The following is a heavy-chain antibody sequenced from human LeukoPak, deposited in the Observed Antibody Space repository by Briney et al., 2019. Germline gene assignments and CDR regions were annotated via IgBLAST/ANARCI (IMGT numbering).Heavy chain of an antibody. CDR2: ISGSGGTT. Sequence: GGSLRLSCAASGFTFITYGMSWVRQAPGKGLEWVSTISGSGGTTYYADSVKGRFTISRDNSKNTLYLQMNSLRAEDTAVYYCAKGKVVVAATASEANWLDSWGQGALVTVSS. CDR3: AKGKVVVAATASEANWLDS. J-gene: IGHJ5*01. D-gene: IGHD2-15*01. CDR1: GFTFITYG. V-gene: IGHV3-23*01.